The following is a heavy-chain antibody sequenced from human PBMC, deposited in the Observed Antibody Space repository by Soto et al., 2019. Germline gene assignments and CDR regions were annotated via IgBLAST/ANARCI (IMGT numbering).Heavy chain of an antibody. CDR3: VPGSSGTRGEDS. J-gene: IGHJ4*02. CDR2: VSEYGDVT. D-gene: IGHD3-10*01. Sequence: LRLSCAASGLTLSNHAMTWVRQAPGKGLDWVSTVSEYGDVTYYADSVRGRFTISRDNSKNTLYLQLNNLRVEDTAVYYCVPGSSGTRGEDSWGPGVVVTVSS. CDR1: GLTLSNHA. V-gene: IGHV3-23*01.